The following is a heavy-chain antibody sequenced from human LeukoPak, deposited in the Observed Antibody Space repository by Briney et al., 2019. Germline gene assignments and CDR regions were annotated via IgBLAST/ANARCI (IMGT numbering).Heavy chain of an antibody. CDR1: GGSFSGYY. CDR3: ARAGYSYYYYFDY. V-gene: IGHV4-34*01. Sequence: SETLSLTCAVYGGSFSGYYWSWIRQPPGKGLEWIGEINHSGSTNYNPSLKSRVTISVDTSKNQFSLKLSSVTAADTAVYYCARAGYSYYYYFDYWGQGTLVTVSS. CDR2: INHSGST. J-gene: IGHJ4*02. D-gene: IGHD5-18*01.